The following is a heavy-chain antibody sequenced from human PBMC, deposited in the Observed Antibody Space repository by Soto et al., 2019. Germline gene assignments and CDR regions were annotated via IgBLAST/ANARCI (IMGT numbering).Heavy chain of an antibody. CDR1: GFTFSNAW. CDR2: IKSKTDGGTT. V-gene: IGHV3-15*01. D-gene: IGHD3-10*01. J-gene: IGHJ4*02. Sequence: EVQLVESGGGLVKPGGSLRLSCAASGFTFSNAWMSWVRQAPGKGLEWVGRIKSKTDGGTTDYAAPVKGRFTISRDDSKNTLYLQMNSLKTEDTAVYYCTTGPRLLWFAESNPFDYWGQGTLVTVSS. CDR3: TTGPRLLWFAESNPFDY.